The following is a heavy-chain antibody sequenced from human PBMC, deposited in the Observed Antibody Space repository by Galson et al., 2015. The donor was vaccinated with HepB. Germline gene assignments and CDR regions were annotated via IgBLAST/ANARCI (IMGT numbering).Heavy chain of an antibody. CDR3: AKGRGWYTGFDS. J-gene: IGHJ4*02. CDR2: ISGDTYGT. CDR1: RFIFSNYA. V-gene: IGHV3-23*01. D-gene: IGHD6-19*01. Sequence: SLRLSCAGSRFIFSNYALSWVRQAPGKGLQWVSGISGDTYGTYYADSVKGRFTISRDNSNSRLYPQMTSVTADDTATYYCAKGRGWYTGFDSWGQGALVTVSS.